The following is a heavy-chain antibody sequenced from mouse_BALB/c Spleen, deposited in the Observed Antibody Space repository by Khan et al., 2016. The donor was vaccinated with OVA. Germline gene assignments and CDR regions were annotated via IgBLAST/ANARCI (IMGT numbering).Heavy chain of an antibody. J-gene: IGHJ2*01. CDR2: ISYSGRT. Sequence: EVQLQESGPGLVKPSQSLSLTCTVTGYSITSDYAWNWIRQFPGNKLEWMGYISYSGRTSYNPSHKSRISITRDTSKNQFFLQLNSVTTEDQATDSCTRSLTITTVGATDFDYWGQGTTLTVSS. D-gene: IGHD1-1*01. V-gene: IGHV3-2*02. CDR3: TRSLTITTVGATDFDY. CDR1: GYSITSDYA.